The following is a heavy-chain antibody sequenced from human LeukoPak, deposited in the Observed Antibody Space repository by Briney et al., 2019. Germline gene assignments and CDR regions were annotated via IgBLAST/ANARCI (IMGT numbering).Heavy chain of an antibody. CDR3: AKGDYYGSGSYYYYYGMDV. J-gene: IGHJ6*02. CDR2: ISGSGGST. D-gene: IGHD3-10*01. V-gene: IGHV3-23*01. Sequence: GGSLRLSCAASGFTFSSYAMSWVRQAPGKGLEWVSAISGSGGSTYYADSVKGRFTIPRDNSKNTLYLQMNSLRAEDTAVYYCAKGDYYGSGSYYYYYGMDVWGQGTTVTVS. CDR1: GFTFSSYA.